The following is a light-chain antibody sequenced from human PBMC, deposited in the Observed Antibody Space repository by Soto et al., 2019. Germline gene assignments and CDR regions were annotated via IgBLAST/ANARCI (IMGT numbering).Light chain of an antibody. CDR1: QSIRSW. CDR3: QQYKSLYT. CDR2: KAS. V-gene: IGKV1-5*03. J-gene: IGKJ2*01. Sequence: DIQMTQSPATLSASVGDRVTITCRASQSIRSWLSWYQQKQGKAPKLLIYKASSLESGVLSRFSGSGAGTEFTLTISSLQPDDFASYYCQQYKSLYTFGQGTKLEIK.